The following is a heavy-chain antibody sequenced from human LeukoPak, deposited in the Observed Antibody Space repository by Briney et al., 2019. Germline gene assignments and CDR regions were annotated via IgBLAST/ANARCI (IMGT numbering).Heavy chain of an antibody. V-gene: IGHV4-59*08. J-gene: IGHJ4*02. CDR1: GGSISSYY. D-gene: IGHD6-19*01. Sequence: SETPSLTCTVSGGSISSYYWSWIRQPPGKGLEWIGYIYYSGSTNYNPSLKSRVTISVDTSKNQFSLKLSSVTAADTAVYYCARRYSSGWFDYWGQGTLVTVSS. CDR3: ARRYSSGWFDY. CDR2: IYYSGST.